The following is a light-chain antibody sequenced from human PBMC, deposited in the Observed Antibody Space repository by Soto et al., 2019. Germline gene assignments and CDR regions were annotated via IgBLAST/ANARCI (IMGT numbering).Light chain of an antibody. CDR3: ATWDRSLSSVV. V-gene: IGLV1-51*01. Sequence: QSVLTQPPSVSAAPGQTVTISCSGSSSNIGNNYVSWYQQLPGTAPKLLIYDSDKRPSGIPDRFSGSKSGTSATLGITGLQTGDEADYYCATWDRSLSSVVFGGGTKLTVL. CDR2: DSD. J-gene: IGLJ2*01. CDR1: SSNIGNNY.